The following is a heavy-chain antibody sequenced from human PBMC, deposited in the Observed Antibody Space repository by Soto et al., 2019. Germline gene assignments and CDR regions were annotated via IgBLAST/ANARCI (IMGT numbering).Heavy chain of an antibody. J-gene: IGHJ4*02. D-gene: IGHD6-13*01. CDR2: IYYSGST. CDR3: ARLGAADESEFDY. V-gene: IGHV4-59*08. Sequence: SETLSLTCTVSGGSISSYYWSWIRQPPGKGLEWIGYIYYSGSTNYNPSLKSRVTISVDTSKNQFSLKLSSVTAADTAVYYCARLGAADESEFDYWGQGTLVTVSS. CDR1: GGSISSYY.